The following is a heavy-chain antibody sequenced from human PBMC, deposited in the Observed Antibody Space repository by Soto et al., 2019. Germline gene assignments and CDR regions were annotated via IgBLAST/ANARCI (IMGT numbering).Heavy chain of an antibody. D-gene: IGHD2-2*01. CDR2: ISAYNGNT. Sequence: SVKVSCKDSVYTFTSCGITGVRQAPGQGLEWMGWISAYNGNTNYSQKLQGRVTMTTDTSTSTAYMELRSLRSDDTAVYYCARDYVRVVVPAAMYYYYYYGMDGWGQGTTVTVSS. J-gene: IGHJ6*02. V-gene: IGHV1-18*04. CDR1: VYTFTSCG. CDR3: ARDYVRVVVPAAMYYYYYYGMDG.